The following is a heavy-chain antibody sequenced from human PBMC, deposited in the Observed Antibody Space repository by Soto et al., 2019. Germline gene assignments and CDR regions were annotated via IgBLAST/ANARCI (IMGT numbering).Heavy chain of an antibody. J-gene: IGHJ4*02. CDR3: SRETLWFGESPKS. CDR2: INGDGRIT. Sequence: EVPLVESGGGSVQPGGSLRISCGASGFTFGSYWMDWVRQAPGKGLVWVSRINGDGRITTYADSVKGRFTISRDNAGSTLYLQMNSLRVDDTAVYYCSRETLWFGESPKSGGQGTLVTVSS. V-gene: IGHV3-74*01. D-gene: IGHD3-10*01. CDR1: GFTFGSYW.